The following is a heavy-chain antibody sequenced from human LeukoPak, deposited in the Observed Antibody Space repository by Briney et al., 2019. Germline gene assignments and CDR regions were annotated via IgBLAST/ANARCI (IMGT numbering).Heavy chain of an antibody. CDR2: ISSSGSTI. Sequence: GGSLRLSCAASGFTFSSYEMNWVRQAPGKGLEWVSYISSSGSTIYYADSVKGRFTISRDNAKNSLYLQMNSLRAEDTALYFCARDTHYYGSGSPAFDIWGQGTMVTVSS. V-gene: IGHV3-48*03. D-gene: IGHD3-10*01. CDR3: ARDTHYYGSGSPAFDI. J-gene: IGHJ3*02. CDR1: GFTFSSYE.